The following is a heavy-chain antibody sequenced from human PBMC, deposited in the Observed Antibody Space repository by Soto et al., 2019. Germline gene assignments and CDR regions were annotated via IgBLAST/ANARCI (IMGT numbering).Heavy chain of an antibody. D-gene: IGHD3-16*02. V-gene: IGHV3-7*01. J-gene: IGHJ4*02. CDR3: ARERGPYDYFWGRYRSQAIDY. CDR2: IKQDGSDK. CDR1: GFTFNTCW. Sequence: EVQLVESGGGLVQPGGSLRLSCAASGFTFNTCWMTWVRQAPGKGLEWVANIKQDGSDKYYVDSVKGRFTISRDNPKNLLYLQMNSLRVEDTAVYYCARERGPYDYFWGRYRSQAIDYWAQGTLVTVSS.